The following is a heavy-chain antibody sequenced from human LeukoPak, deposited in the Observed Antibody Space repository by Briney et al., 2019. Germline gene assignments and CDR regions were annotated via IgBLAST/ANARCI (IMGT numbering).Heavy chain of an antibody. D-gene: IGHD3-9*01. CDR1: GDSFTTYW. CDR2: IYLGDSDT. V-gene: IGHV5-51*01. CDR3: ARRNYDILTGYYNDYFDY. J-gene: IGHJ4*02. Sequence: GESLKISCKGSGDSFTTYWIGWVRQMPGKGLEWMGIIYLGDSDTRYSPSFQGQVTISADKSTNTAYLQWSSLKASDTAMYYCARRNYDILTGYYNDYFDYWGQGTLVTVSS.